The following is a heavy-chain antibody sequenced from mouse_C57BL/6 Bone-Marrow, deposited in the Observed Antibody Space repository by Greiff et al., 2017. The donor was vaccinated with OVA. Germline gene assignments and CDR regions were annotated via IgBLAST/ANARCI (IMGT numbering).Heavy chain of an antibody. V-gene: IGHV1-9*01. Sequence: VQLQESGAELMKPGASVKLSCKATGYTFTGYWIEWVKQRPGHGLEWIGEILPGSGSTNYTEKFKGKATFTADTSSNTAYMQISSLTTEDSAIYYCAPDSSGFSFDYWGQGTTLTVSS. J-gene: IGHJ2*01. CDR3: APDSSGFSFDY. CDR1: GYTFTGYW. D-gene: IGHD3-2*02. CDR2: ILPGSGST.